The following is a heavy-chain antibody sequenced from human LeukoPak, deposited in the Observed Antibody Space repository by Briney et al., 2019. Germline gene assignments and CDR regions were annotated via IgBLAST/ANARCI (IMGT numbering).Heavy chain of an antibody. V-gene: IGHV1-46*01. D-gene: IGHD3-10*01. CDR3: ARETRSYYYGMDV. J-gene: IGHJ6*02. Sequence: GASVKVSCKASGYTFTSYYMHWVRQAPGQGLEWMGIINPSGGSTSYAQKFQGRVTMTRDTSTSTVYMELSSLRSEDTAVYHCARETRSYYYGMDVWGQGTTVTVSS. CDR2: INPSGGST. CDR1: GYTFTSYY.